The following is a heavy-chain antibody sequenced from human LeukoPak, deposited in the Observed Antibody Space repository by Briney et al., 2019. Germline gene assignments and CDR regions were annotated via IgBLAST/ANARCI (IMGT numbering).Heavy chain of an antibody. CDR2: INGDGSHS. D-gene: IGHD6-13*01. Sequence: PGGSLRLSCAASGLSFSNYWMTWVRQAPGKGLERVADINGDGSHSYCVDSVKGRFTLSRDNAKNSLFLQMNSLRAEDTAVYYCVKNSGWYCLDYWGQGTLVTVSS. CDR3: VKNSGWYCLDY. V-gene: IGHV3-7*03. J-gene: IGHJ4*02. CDR1: GLSFSNYW.